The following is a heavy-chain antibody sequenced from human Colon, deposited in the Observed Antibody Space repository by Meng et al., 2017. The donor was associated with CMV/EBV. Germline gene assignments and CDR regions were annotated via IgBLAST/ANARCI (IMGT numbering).Heavy chain of an antibody. J-gene: IGHJ5*02. V-gene: IGHV3-53*01. CDR2: IYIDADT. Sequence: GGSLRLFCAASGFSVSSYHINWVRQAPGKGLEWVSIIYIDADTKYADSVKGRFTVSRDLSKNTVYLQMNSLRVEDTAVYYCARGGQQQLDWFDPWGQGTLVTVSS. CDR1: GFSVSSYH. CDR3: ARGGQQQLDWFDP. D-gene: IGHD6-13*01.